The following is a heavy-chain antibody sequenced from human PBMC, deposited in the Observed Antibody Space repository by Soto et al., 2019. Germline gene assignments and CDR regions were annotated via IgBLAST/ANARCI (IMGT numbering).Heavy chain of an antibody. J-gene: IGHJ6*02. V-gene: IGHV3-48*03. D-gene: IGHD6-13*01. CDR3: ARDQEAGSFFPYYYGMDV. Sequence: GGSLRLSCATSGFTFSSYEMNWVRQAPGKGLEWVSYISSSGSTIYYADSVKGRFTISRDNAKNSLYLQMDSLRAEDTAVYYCARDQEAGSFFPYYYGMDVWGQGTTVTRLL. CDR2: ISSSGSTI. CDR1: GFTFSSYE.